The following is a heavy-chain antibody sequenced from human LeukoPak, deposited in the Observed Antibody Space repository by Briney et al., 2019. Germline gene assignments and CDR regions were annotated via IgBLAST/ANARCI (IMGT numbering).Heavy chain of an antibody. V-gene: IGHV4-59*10. Sequence: PSETLSLTCTVYGGSFSGYYWSWIRQPPGKGLEWIGRLMTSGYTDYNPSLKSRVTISVDKSMNQFSLRLTSVTPADTAVYYCASVEIPATGAFDYWGQGTLVTVSS. CDR1: GGSFSGYY. J-gene: IGHJ4*02. CDR2: LMTSGYT. D-gene: IGHD1-14*01. CDR3: ASVEIPATGAFDY.